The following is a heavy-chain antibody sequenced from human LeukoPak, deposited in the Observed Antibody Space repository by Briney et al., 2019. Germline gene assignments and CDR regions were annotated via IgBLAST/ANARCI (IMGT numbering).Heavy chain of an antibody. CDR1: GFSFSNSW. J-gene: IGHJ4*02. Sequence: GGSLRLSCTASGFSFSNSWMTWVRQAPGKGLEWVANIKQDGSQKYYVDSVKGRFTISRDNAKNSVCLQMNSLRDEDTAVYYCARISGWYYFDYWGQGTLVTVSS. V-gene: IGHV3-7*01. CDR2: IKQDGSQK. CDR3: ARISGWYYFDY. D-gene: IGHD6-19*01.